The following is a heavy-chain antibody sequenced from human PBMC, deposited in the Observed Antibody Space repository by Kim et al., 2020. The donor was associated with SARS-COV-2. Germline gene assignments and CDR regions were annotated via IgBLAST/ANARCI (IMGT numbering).Heavy chain of an antibody. CDR2: IKEDGSEK. D-gene: IGHD2-21*01. J-gene: IGHJ4*02. CDR1: GFSFSTIW. CDR3: ARVRPGTYYDY. Sequence: GGSLRLSCAASGFSFSTIWMSWVRQAPGKGLEWVAMIKEDGSEKYYVDSVKGRFTISRDNAKNSLYLQMNSLGAEDTAVYYCARVRPGTYYDYWGQGTLVTVSS. V-gene: IGHV3-7*01.